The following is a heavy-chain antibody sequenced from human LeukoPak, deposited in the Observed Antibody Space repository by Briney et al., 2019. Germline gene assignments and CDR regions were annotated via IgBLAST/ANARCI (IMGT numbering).Heavy chain of an antibody. D-gene: IGHD6-13*01. Sequence: SETLPLTCSVSGDSISRSHYYWGWLRQPPGKGLEWIGSISYSGSTYYHPSLKSRVPISVDTSKNQFSLKLSSVIAADTAVYYCARVTAGREFDYWGQGTLVTVSS. CDR2: ISYSGST. CDR1: GDSISRSHYY. CDR3: ARVTAGREFDY. V-gene: IGHV4-39*07. J-gene: IGHJ4*02.